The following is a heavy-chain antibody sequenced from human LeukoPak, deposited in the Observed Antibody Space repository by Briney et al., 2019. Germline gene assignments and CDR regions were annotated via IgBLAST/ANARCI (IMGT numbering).Heavy chain of an antibody. CDR3: ARELLYYYDSSGSSEFDY. CDR2: ISSSSSYI. D-gene: IGHD3-22*01. CDR1: GFTFSSYS. J-gene: IGHJ4*02. Sequence: GGSLRLSCAASGFTFSSYSMNWVREAPGKGREWVSPISSSSSYIYYADSVKGRFTISRDNAKNSLYLQMNSLRAEDTAEYYCARELLYYYDSSGSSEFDYWGQGTLVTVSS. V-gene: IGHV3-21*01.